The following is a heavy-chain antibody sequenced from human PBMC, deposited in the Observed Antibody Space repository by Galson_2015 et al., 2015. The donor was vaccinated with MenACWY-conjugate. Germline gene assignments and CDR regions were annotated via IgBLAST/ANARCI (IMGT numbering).Heavy chain of an antibody. Sequence: SLRLSCAVSGLTFSSAWINWVRQAPGKGLEWIGRIKGTTVGGTTDYGAPVRGRFTISRDDSKNTIYLQMNSLQSDDTAVYYCTTDLRWYGGDYWGQGTLVTVST. CDR3: TTDLRWYGGDY. D-gene: IGHD6-13*01. CDR2: IKGTTVGGTT. CDR1: GLTFSSAW. J-gene: IGHJ4*02. V-gene: IGHV3-15*01.